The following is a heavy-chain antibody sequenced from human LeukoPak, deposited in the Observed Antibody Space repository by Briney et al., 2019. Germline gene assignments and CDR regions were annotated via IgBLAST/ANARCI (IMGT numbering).Heavy chain of an antibody. V-gene: IGHV4-39*01. Sequence: SETLSLTCIVPGGSISSSSYYWGWIRQPPGKGLEWIGSIYYSGSTYYNPSLKSRVTISVDTSKNQFSLKLSSVTAADTAVYYCASPNYGGIDYWGQGTLVTVSS. CDR1: GGSISSSSYY. CDR2: IYYSGST. CDR3: ASPNYGGIDY. D-gene: IGHD4-23*01. J-gene: IGHJ4*02.